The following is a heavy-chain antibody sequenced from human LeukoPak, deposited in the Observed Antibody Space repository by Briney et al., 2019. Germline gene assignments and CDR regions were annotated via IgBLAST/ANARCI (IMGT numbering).Heavy chain of an antibody. Sequence: PGGSLRLSCAASGFTFSSYGMNWVRQPPGKGLEWVSGISGSGGSTYYADSVKGRFTISRDNSKNTLYLQMNSLRAEDTAVYYCAKRVVVVPAGGFDYWGQGTLVTVSS. CDR2: ISGSGGST. CDR1: GFTFSSYG. J-gene: IGHJ4*02. V-gene: IGHV3-23*01. D-gene: IGHD2-2*01. CDR3: AKRVVVVPAGGFDY.